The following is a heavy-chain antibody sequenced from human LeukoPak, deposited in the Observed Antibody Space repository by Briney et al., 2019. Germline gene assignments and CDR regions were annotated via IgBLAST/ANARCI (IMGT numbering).Heavy chain of an antibody. J-gene: IGHJ3*02. CDR1: GFTFDDYG. V-gene: IGHV3-20*04. CDR3: ARRDIVVVPAAIFGAFDI. Sequence: GGSLRLSCAASGFTFDDYGMSWVRQAPGKGLEWVSGINWNGGSTGYADSVKGRFTISRDNAKNSLHLQMNSLRAEDTALYYCARRDIVVVPAAIFGAFDIWGQGTMVTVSS. D-gene: IGHD2-2*02. CDR2: INWNGGST.